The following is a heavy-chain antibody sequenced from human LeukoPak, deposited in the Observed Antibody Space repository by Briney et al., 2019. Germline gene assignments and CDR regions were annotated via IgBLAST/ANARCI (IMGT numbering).Heavy chain of an antibody. V-gene: IGHV2-5*02. Sequence: SGPTLVNPTQTLTLTCTFSGFSLRTSGVGVGWIRQPPGKALEWLTVIYWDEDKRYSPSLKSRLTITKENSKNQVALTMTNMDPGDTATYYCARSPGVGTGFDYWGQGSLVTVSS. J-gene: IGHJ4*02. CDR2: IYWDEDK. CDR1: GFSLRTSGVG. CDR3: ARSPGVGTGFDY. D-gene: IGHD1-1*01.